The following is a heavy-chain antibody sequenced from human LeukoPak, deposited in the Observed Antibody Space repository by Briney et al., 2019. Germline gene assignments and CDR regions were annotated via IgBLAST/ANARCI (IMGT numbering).Heavy chain of an antibody. Sequence: GGSLRLSCAASGFTFSSYSMNWVRQAPGKGLEWVSSIRSSSSYIYYADSVKGRFTISRDNAKNSLYLQMNSLRAEDTAVYYCARASSGWYGYYFDYWGQGTLVTVSS. CDR1: GFTFSSYS. J-gene: IGHJ4*02. CDR2: IRSSSSYI. CDR3: ARASSGWYGYYFDY. V-gene: IGHV3-21*01. D-gene: IGHD6-19*01.